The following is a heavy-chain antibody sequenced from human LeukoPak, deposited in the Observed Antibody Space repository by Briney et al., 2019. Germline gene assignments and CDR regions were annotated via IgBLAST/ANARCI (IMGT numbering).Heavy chain of an antibody. Sequence: GGSLRLSCATSGFNFSDSRMTWVRQAPGKGLQWVANINRDGTEKHFLDSIEGRFTISRDNRKKSLYLQMNSLRPQDTAVYFCVRGEWYFESWGQRTLVTVSS. CDR2: INRDGTEK. CDR1: GFNFSDSR. J-gene: IGHJ4*02. CDR3: VRGEWYFES. V-gene: IGHV3-7*04. D-gene: IGHD2-8*01.